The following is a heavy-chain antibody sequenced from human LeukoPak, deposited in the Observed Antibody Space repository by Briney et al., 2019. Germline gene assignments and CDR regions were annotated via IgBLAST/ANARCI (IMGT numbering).Heavy chain of an antibody. V-gene: IGHV3-23*01. CDR1: GFTFSSYA. D-gene: IGHD2-2*01. J-gene: IGHJ4*02. Sequence: GGSLRLSCAASGFTFSSYAMSWVRKAPGKALEWVSAISGSGGSTYYADSVKGRFTISRDNSKNTLNLQMNSLRAEDTAVYYCAKGGIGHQGVFDYWGQGTLVTVSS. CDR2: ISGSGGST. CDR3: AKGGIGHQGVFDY.